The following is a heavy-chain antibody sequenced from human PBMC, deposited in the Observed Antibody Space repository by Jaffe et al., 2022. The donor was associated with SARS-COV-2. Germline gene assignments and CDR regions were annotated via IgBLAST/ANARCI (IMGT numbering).Heavy chain of an antibody. V-gene: IGHV3-64D*09. J-gene: IGHJ6*02. CDR2: ISNGGDTT. Sequence: EVQLVESGGGLVQPGGSLRLSCSASGFTFSAFGMHWVRQAPGKGLEYVSGISNGGDTTYYADSVKGRFTISRDNPKKTLFLQMSSLRVEDTAVFHCVKGRLEGSTRPNYLYYDMDVWGQGTTVTVSS. D-gene: IGHD2-2*01. CDR1: GFTFSAFG. CDR3: VKGRLEGSTRPNYLYYDMDV.